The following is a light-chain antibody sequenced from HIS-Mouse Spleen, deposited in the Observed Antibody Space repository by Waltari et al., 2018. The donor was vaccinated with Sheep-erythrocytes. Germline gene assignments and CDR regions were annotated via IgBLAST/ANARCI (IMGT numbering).Light chain of an antibody. CDR1: RRVSSN. CDR3: QQYNNWPPWT. J-gene: IGKJ1*01. V-gene: IGKV3-15*01. Sequence: EIVMTQSPATLSVSPGERATLSCRASRRVSSNLAWYQQKPGQAPRFSGSGSGTDVTLTISSMQSEDFAVYYCQQYNNWPPWTFGQGTKVEIK.